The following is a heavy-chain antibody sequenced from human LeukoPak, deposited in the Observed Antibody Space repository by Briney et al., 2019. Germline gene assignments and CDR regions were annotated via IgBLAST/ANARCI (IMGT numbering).Heavy chain of an antibody. CDR3: ARATYYYDSSGFYPFDY. J-gene: IGHJ4*02. CDR1: GFTFDDYG. Sequence: GGSLRLSCAASGFTFDDYGMSWVRQAPGKGLEWVSGINWNGGSTGYADSVKGRFTISRDNAKNSLYLQMNSLRAEDTALYYCARATYYYDSSGFYPFDYWGQGTLVTVSS. V-gene: IGHV3-20*04. D-gene: IGHD3-22*01. CDR2: INWNGGST.